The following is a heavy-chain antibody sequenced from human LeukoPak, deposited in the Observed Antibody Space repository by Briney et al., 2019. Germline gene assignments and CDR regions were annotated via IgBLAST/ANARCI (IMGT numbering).Heavy chain of an antibody. CDR3: ARGRVRRDAFDI. J-gene: IGHJ3*02. CDR1: NYTFTSYG. CDR2: INPCKGNT. V-gene: IGHV1-18*01. D-gene: IGHD5/OR15-5a*01. Sequence: ASVKVSCKASNYTFTSYGISWVRQAPGQGLEWMGWINPCKGNTIYAQKVQDRVTMTTDTSTSTAYMELRSLRSDDTAVYYCARGRVRRDAFDIWGQGTMVTVSS.